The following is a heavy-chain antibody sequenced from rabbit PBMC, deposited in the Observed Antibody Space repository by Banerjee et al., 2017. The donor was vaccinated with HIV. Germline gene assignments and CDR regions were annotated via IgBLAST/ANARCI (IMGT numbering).Heavy chain of an antibody. V-gene: IGHV1S45*01. CDR1: GFSLSSSYY. D-gene: IGHD2-1*01. CDR3: ARDRTDGAAYYFNL. J-gene: IGHJ4*01. CDR2: IYAGSSGST. Sequence: QEQLEESGGGLVQPGASLTLTCTASGFSLSSSYYMCWVRQAPGKGLEWIACIYAGSSGSTYYASWAKGRFTISKTSSTTVTLQMTSLIDADTATYFCARDRTDGAAYYFNLWGPGTLVTVS.